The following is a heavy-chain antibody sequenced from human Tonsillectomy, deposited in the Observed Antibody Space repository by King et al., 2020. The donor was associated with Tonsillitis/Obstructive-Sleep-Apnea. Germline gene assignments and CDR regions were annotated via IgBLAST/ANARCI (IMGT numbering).Heavy chain of an antibody. Sequence: VQLQQWGAGLLKPSETLSLTCAVSGGSFSGYYWSWIRQPPGKGLEWIGEINHSGSTNYNPSLKSRVTISVDTSKNQFSLKLSSVTAADTAVYYCARGVQDIVVVPAAILGWFDPWGQGTLVTVSS. D-gene: IGHD2-2*02. CDR2: INHSGST. V-gene: IGHV4-34*01. CDR1: GGSFSGYY. J-gene: IGHJ5*02. CDR3: ARGVQDIVVVPAAILGWFDP.